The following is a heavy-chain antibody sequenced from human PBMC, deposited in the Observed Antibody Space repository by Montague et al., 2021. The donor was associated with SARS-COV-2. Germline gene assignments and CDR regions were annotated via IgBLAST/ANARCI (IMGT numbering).Heavy chain of an antibody. CDR2: IDWDDET. D-gene: IGHD6-19*01. J-gene: IGHJ2*01. CDR1: GFSVSTSGLC. CDR3: ARIPEYSSGGGPDWYFDL. V-gene: IGHV2-70*01. Sequence: VKPTQTLTLTCTFSGFSVSTSGLCVGWIRQPPGKALEWLALIDWDDETSYSTSLKTRLTISKDTSKNQVVLTMTNMDPVDTGTYYCARIPEYSSGGGPDWYFDLWGRGTLVTVSS.